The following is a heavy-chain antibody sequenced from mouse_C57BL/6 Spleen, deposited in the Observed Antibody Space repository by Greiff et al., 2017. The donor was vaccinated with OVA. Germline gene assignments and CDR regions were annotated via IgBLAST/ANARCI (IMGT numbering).Heavy chain of an antibody. CDR3: ARDGSSRFDY. Sequence: EVQLQQSGPELVKPGASVKISCKASGYTFTDYYMNWVKQSHGKSLEWIGDINPNNGGTSYNQKFKGKATLTVDKSSSTAYMELRSLTSEDSAVYYCARDGSSRFDYWGQGTTLTVSS. CDR1: GYTFTDYY. D-gene: IGHD1-1*01. J-gene: IGHJ2*01. CDR2: INPNNGGT. V-gene: IGHV1-26*01.